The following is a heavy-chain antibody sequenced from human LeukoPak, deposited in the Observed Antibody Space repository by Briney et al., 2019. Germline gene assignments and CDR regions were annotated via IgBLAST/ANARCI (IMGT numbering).Heavy chain of an antibody. CDR1: GGSISSSSYY. CDR3: ASRGYSYVRDAFDI. J-gene: IGHJ3*02. CDR2: IYYSGST. V-gene: IGHV4-39*01. Sequence: KSSETLSLTCTVSGGSISSSSYYWGWIRQPPGKGLEWIGSIYYSGSTYYNPSLKSRVTISVDTSKNQFSLKLCSVTAADTAVYYCASRGYSYVRDAFDIWGQGTMVTVSS. D-gene: IGHD5-18*01.